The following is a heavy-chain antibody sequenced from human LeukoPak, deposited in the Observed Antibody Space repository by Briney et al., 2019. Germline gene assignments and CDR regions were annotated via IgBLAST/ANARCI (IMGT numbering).Heavy chain of an antibody. CDR3: AKDYYDSSGPWSPFDY. V-gene: IGHV3-23*01. CDR1: GFTFSSYA. J-gene: IGHJ4*02. Sequence: GGSLRLSCAASGFTFSSYAMSWVRQAPGKGLEWVSAISGSGGSTYYADSVKGRFTISRDNSKNTLYLQMNSLRAEDTAVYYCAKDYYDSSGPWSPFDYWGQGTLVTVSS. D-gene: IGHD3-22*01. CDR2: ISGSGGST.